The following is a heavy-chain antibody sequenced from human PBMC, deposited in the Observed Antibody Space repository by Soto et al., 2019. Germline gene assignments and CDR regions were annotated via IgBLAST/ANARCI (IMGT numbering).Heavy chain of an antibody. CDR3: GRTHGAYYAWDY. D-gene: IGHD2-2*01. V-gene: IGHV3-7*04. J-gene: IGHJ4*02. CDR2: IKQDGSEE. CDR1: GFTFSTYW. Sequence: EVQLVESGGGLVQPGGSLRLSCAASGFTFSTYWRSWVRQAPGKGLEWVANIKQDGSEEYYVDSVKGRFTISRANPKNSLYLAMNRLRGEDAGVYFCGRTHGAYYAWDYWGQGTLVTVSS.